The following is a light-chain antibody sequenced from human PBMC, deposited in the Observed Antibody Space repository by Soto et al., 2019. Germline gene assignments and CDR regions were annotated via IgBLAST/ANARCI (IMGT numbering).Light chain of an antibody. CDR1: QSVSSNY. V-gene: IGKV3D-20*02. Sequence: EIVLTQSPGTLSLSPGERATLACRAIQSVSSNYLAWYQQKPGQAPRLLIYGASSRATGIPDRFSGSGSGTDFTLTISSLEPEDAAVYYCQQRSNWPPITFGQGTRLEIK. J-gene: IGKJ5*01. CDR3: QQRSNWPPIT. CDR2: GAS.